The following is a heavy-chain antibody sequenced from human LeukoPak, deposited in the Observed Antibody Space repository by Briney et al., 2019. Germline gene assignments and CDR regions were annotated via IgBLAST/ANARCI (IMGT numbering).Heavy chain of an antibody. D-gene: IGHD7-27*01. CDR3: ARSPGAPFDY. CDR1: GGSISSYY. CDR2: VYFRGTT. Sequence: SETLSLTCTVSGGSISSYYWSWIRQPPGKGLEWIGYVYFRGTTNCNPSIKSRVTISVDTSKNQFSLKLTSVTAADTAVYYCARSPGAPFDYWGQGSLVTVSS. J-gene: IGHJ4*02. V-gene: IGHV4-59*01.